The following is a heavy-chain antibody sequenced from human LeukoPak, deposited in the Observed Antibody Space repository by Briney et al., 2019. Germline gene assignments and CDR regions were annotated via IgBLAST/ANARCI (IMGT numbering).Heavy chain of an antibody. CDR3: ARVVEASTQAGGY. D-gene: IGHD1-26*01. V-gene: IGHV3-74*01. J-gene: IGHJ4*02. Sequence: GGSLRLSCAASGFTFSSYWMHWVRQAPGKGLVWVSRINSDGSTTNYADSVKGRFTISRDNAKNTLYLQINSLRAEDTAVYYCARVVEASTQAGGYWGQGTLVTVSS. CDR2: INSDGSTT. CDR1: GFTFSSYW.